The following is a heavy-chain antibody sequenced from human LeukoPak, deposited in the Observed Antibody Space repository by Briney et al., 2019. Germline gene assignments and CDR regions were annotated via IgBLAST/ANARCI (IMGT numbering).Heavy chain of an antibody. V-gene: IGHV3-23*01. Sequence: GGSLRLSCTGSGFPFNMFAMNWVRQAPGQGLEWVSGLSRGGGTTNYADSVKGRFTISRDTSKNMVFLQMNDLRPEDTAVYNCAKEQRIRHCSEGVCMEGYYFDYWGQGSLVTVSS. D-gene: IGHD2-8*01. J-gene: IGHJ4*02. CDR2: LSRGGGTT. CDR1: GFPFNMFA. CDR3: AKEQRIRHCSEGVCMEGYYFDY.